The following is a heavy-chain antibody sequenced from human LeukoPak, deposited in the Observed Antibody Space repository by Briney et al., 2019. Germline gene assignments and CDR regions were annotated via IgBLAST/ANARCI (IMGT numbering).Heavy chain of an antibody. CDR2: IRYDGSNK. V-gene: IGHV3-30*02. Sequence: GGSLRLSCVASGFTYSHNGMHWVRQAPGKGLEWVAFIRYDGSNKYYADSVKGRFTISRDNSKNTLYLQMNSLRVEDTAVYYCATLPYYYDSSGSYYFDYWGQGTLVTVSS. D-gene: IGHD3-22*01. CDR3: ATLPYYYDSSGSYYFDY. J-gene: IGHJ4*02. CDR1: GFTYSHNG.